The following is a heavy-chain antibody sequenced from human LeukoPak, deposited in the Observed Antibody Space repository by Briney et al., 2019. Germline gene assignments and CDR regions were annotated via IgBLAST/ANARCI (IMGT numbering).Heavy chain of an antibody. Sequence: TGGSLRLSCAAPGFTFSNAWMSWVRQAPGKGLEWGGRIIRKTDGGTTDYGAPVKGRFSISRDDSKNTVYLQMNSLKTEDTAVYFCTTDSYDLWGHGTLVLVSS. D-gene: IGHD3/OR15-3a*01. CDR3: TTDSYDL. CDR1: GFTFSNAW. CDR2: IIRKTDGGTT. J-gene: IGHJ4*01. V-gene: IGHV3-15*01.